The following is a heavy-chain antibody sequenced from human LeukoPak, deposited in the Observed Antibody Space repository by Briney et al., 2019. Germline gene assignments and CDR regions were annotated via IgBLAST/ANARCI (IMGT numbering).Heavy chain of an antibody. D-gene: IGHD6-6*01. CDR1: GGSISSYY. J-gene: IGHJ4*02. V-gene: IGHV4-59*01. CDR2: IYYSGST. Sequence: SETLSLTCTVSGGSISSYYWSWIRQPPGKGLEWIGYIYYSGSTSYNPSLKSRVTISVDTSKNQFSLKLSSVTAADTAVYYCAGKSIAARPSSFDYWGQGTLVTVSS. CDR3: AGKSIAARPSSFDY.